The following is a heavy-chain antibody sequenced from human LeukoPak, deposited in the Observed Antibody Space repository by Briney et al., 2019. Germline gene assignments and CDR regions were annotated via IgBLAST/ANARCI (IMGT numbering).Heavy chain of an antibody. CDR1: GFTFSNYA. V-gene: IGHV3-23*01. CDR3: AELGITMIGGV. CDR2: ISGSGGST. J-gene: IGHJ6*04. D-gene: IGHD3-10*02. Sequence: GGSLRLSCAASGFTFSNYAMTWVRQAPGKGLEWVSSISGSGGSTYYADSVRGRFTISRDNAKNSLYLQMNSLRAEDTAVYYCAELGITMIGGVWGKGTTVTISS.